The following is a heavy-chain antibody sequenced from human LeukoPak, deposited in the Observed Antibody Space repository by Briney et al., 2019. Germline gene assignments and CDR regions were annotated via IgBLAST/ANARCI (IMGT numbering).Heavy chain of an antibody. D-gene: IGHD3-10*01. J-gene: IGHJ4*02. V-gene: IGHV3-30*18. CDR2: ISYDGSNK. Sequence: GGSLRLSCAASGFTFSSYGMHWVRQAPGKGLEWVAVISYDGSNKYYADPVKGRFTISRDNSKNTLYLQMNSLRAEDTAVYYCAKETTMVLDYWGQGTLVTVSS. CDR3: AKETTMVLDY. CDR1: GFTFSSYG.